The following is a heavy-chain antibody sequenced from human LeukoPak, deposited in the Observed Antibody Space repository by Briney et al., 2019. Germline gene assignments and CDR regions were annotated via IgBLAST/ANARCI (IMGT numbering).Heavy chain of an antibody. CDR1: GFTFSSYE. V-gene: IGHV3-48*03. CDR3: AKAGYAARHFDY. J-gene: IGHJ4*02. CDR2: ISTTGSSI. Sequence: GGSLRLSCAASGFTFSSYEMNWVRQAPGKGLEWVSYISTTGSSIYYADSVKGRFTISRDNSKNTLYLQMNSLRAEDTAVYYCAKAGYAARHFDYWGQGTLVTVSS. D-gene: IGHD6-6*01.